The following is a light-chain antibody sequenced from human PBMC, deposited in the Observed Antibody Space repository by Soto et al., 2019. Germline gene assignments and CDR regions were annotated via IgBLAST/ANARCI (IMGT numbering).Light chain of an antibody. J-gene: IGLJ2*01. CDR2: EGS. CDR3: CSYAGSSTFVV. Sequence: QSALTQPASVSGSPGQSITISCTGTSSDVGSYNLVSWYQQHPGKDPKLMIYEGSKRPSGVSNRFSGSKSGNTASLTISGLQAEDEADYYCCSYAGSSTFVVFGGGTKLTV. V-gene: IGLV2-23*03. CDR1: SSDVGSYNL.